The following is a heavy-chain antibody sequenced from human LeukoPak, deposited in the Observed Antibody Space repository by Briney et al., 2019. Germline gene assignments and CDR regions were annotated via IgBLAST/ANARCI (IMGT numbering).Heavy chain of an antibody. D-gene: IGHD3-16*01. J-gene: IGHJ4*02. Sequence: GGSLRLSCAASGFTFSSYAMSWIRQAPGKGLEWVSAISGSGGSTYYADSVKGRFTISRDNSRNTLYLQMNSLRAEDTAVYYCANQGGYIWGSSYYFDYWGQGTLATVSS. CDR1: GFTFSSYA. CDR2: ISGSGGST. V-gene: IGHV3-23*01. CDR3: ANQGGYIWGSSYYFDY.